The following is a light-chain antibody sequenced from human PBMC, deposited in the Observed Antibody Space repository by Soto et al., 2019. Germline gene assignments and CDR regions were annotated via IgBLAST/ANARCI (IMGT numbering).Light chain of an antibody. Sequence: STNIGAGYDVHWYQQLPGTAPKLLIYDNSNRPSGVPDRFSGSKSGTSASLAITGLQAEDEADYYCQSYDRSLSGSRVFGTGSKVTVL. J-gene: IGLJ1*01. CDR1: STNIGAGYD. V-gene: IGLV1-40*01. CDR3: QSYDRSLSGSRV. CDR2: DNS.